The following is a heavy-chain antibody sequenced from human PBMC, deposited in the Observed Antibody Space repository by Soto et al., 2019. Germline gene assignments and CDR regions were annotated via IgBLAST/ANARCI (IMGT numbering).Heavy chain of an antibody. V-gene: IGHV3-33*01. CDR3: ARDEGWFGEFTNWFDP. D-gene: IGHD3-10*01. J-gene: IGHJ5*02. CDR1: GFTFSSYG. Sequence: QVQLVESGGGVVQPGRSLRLSCAASGFTFSSYGMHWVRQAPGKGLEWVAVIWYDGSNKYYADSVKGRFTISRDNSKNTLYLEMNGLRADDTALYYGARDEGWFGEFTNWFDPWGQGTLVTVSS. CDR2: IWYDGSNK.